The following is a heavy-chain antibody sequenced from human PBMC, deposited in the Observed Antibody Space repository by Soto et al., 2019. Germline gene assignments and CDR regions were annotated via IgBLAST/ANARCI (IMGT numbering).Heavy chain of an antibody. V-gene: IGHV5-51*01. CDR1: GYDFSRTW. J-gene: IGHJ4*02. CDR2: IYPGDPET. CDR3: ARLVGAYDSYFDH. D-gene: IGHD5-12*01. Sequence: GESLKISCKGSGYDFSRTWIGRVRQLPGKGLDWMGIIYPGDPETRYSPSFQGHVTISADKSISTAYLQWSSLKTSDIGMYYCARLVGAYDSYFDHWGLGTRVTVSS.